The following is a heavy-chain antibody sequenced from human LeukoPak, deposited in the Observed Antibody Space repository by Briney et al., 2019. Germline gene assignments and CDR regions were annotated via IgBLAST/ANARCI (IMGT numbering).Heavy chain of an antibody. V-gene: IGHV5-51*01. CDR1: GYSFTSYW. CDR3: ARRLHHYHSNTFYYFDY. Sequence: GESLKISCKGSGYSFTSYWIGWVRQMPGKGLEWMGSIYPGDSDTRYSPSFQGQVTISADKSISTAYLQWSSLEASDTAMYYCARRLHHYHSNTFYYFDYWGQGTLVTVSS. D-gene: IGHD2/OR15-2a*01. J-gene: IGHJ4*02. CDR2: IYPGDSDT.